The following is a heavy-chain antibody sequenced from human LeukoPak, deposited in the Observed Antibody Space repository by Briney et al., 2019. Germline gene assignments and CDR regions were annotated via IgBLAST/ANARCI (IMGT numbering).Heavy chain of an antibody. Sequence: PGGSLRLSCAASGFTFSSYAMSWVRQAPGKGLEWVSYISSSGSTIYYADSVKGRFTISRDNAKNSLYLQMNSLRAEDTAVYYCARVEDGWAMNHAFDIWGQGTMVTVSS. J-gene: IGHJ3*02. CDR3: ARVEDGWAMNHAFDI. CDR2: ISSSGSTI. D-gene: IGHD2-2*01. CDR1: GFTFSSYA. V-gene: IGHV3-48*04.